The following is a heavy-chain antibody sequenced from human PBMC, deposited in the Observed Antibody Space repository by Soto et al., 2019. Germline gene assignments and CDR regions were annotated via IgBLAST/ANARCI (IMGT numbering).Heavy chain of an antibody. V-gene: IGHV4-61*01. CDR3: ARTKYGGNSDYYYYYGMDV. Sequence: SETLSLTCTVSGGSVSSGSYYWSWIRQPPGKGLEWIGYIYYSGSTNYNPSLKSRVTISVDTSKNQFSLKLSSVTAADTAVYYCARTKYGGNSDYYYYYGMDVWGQGTTVTVSS. CDR2: IYYSGST. CDR1: GGSVSSGSYY. D-gene: IGHD2-21*02. J-gene: IGHJ6*02.